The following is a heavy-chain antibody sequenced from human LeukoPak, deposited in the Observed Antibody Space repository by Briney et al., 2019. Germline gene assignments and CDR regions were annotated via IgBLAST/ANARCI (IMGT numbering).Heavy chain of an antibody. V-gene: IGHV1-8*01. J-gene: IGHJ3*02. CDR3: AREPMITMVRGAIEHDAFDI. Sequence: GASVKVSCKASGYTFTSYDINWVRQATGQGLEWMGWMNPNSGNTGYAQKFQGRVTMTRNTSISTAYMELSCLRSEDTAVYYCAREPMITMVRGAIEHDAFDIWGQGTMVTVSS. D-gene: IGHD3-10*01. CDR2: MNPNSGNT. CDR1: GYTFTSYD.